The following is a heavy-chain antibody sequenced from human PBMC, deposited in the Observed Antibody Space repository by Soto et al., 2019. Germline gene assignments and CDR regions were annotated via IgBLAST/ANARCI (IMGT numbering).Heavy chain of an antibody. V-gene: IGHV1-3*01. CDR1: GYSFTTYG. D-gene: IGHD3-22*01. Sequence: ASVKVSCKASGYSFTTYGITWVRQAPGQGLEWMGWINAGNGNTKYSQKFQGRVTITRDTSASTAYMELSSLRSEDTAVYYCARGLYDSSGYFPFDYWGQGTLVTVSS. CDR3: ARGLYDSSGYFPFDY. J-gene: IGHJ4*02. CDR2: INAGNGNT.